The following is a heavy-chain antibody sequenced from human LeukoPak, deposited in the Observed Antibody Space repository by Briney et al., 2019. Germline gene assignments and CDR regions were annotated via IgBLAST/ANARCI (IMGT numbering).Heavy chain of an antibody. V-gene: IGHV4-4*07. CDR2: ISTSGST. CDR1: GGSISSYN. Sequence: SETLSLTFSVSGGSISSYNWSWIRQPAGKGLEWIWRISTSGSTNYHPSLKNRVTMSVDTSKNQFSLTLSSATAADTAVYYCARGSTIFGVVIIGLYGYFQHWGQGTLVTVSS. D-gene: IGHD3-3*01. CDR3: ARGSTIFGVVIIGLYGYFQH. J-gene: IGHJ1*01.